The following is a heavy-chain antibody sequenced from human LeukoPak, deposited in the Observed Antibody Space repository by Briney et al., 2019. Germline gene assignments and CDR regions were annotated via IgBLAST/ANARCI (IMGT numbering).Heavy chain of an antibody. CDR3: ARFTLYYYGSGSLNAYYFDY. J-gene: IGHJ4*02. CDR1: GGSFSGNY. CDR2: INHSGST. V-gene: IGHV4-34*01. Sequence: SETLSLTCAVYGGSFSGNYWSWIRQPPGKGLEWIGEINHSGSTNYNPSLKSRVTISVDTSKNQFSLKLSSVTAADTAVYYCARFTLYYYGSGSLNAYYFDYWGQGTLVTVSS. D-gene: IGHD3-10*01.